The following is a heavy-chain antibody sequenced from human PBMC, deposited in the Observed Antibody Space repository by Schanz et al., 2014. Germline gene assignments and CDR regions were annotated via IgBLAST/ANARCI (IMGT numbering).Heavy chain of an antibody. CDR2: IIPIHGIV. D-gene: IGHD6-6*01. V-gene: IGHV1-69*04. CDR3: ARDQSPYTNASDIRYFDY. J-gene: IGHJ4*02. Sequence: QLQLVQSGAEVKKPGSSMKVSCKASGGTFSTYPINWLRQAPGQGLEWMGRIIPIHGIVNYAQKFQGRVTMTADTSTSTAYMDLSSLRSDDTAEYYCARDQSPYTNASDIRYFDYWGQGSLVTVSS. CDR1: GGTFSTYP.